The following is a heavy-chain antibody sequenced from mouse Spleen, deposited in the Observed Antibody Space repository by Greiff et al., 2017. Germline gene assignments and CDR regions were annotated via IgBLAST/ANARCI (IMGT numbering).Heavy chain of an antibody. Sequence: QVHVKQSGPELVKPGASVKISCKASGYSFTSYYIHWVKQRPGQGLEWIGWIFPGSGNTKYNEKFEGKATLTADTSSSTAYMQLSSLTSEDSAVYFCAREGVSRRFAYWGQGTLVTVSA. CDR2: IFPGSGNT. CDR1: GYSFTSYY. V-gene: IGHV1-66*01. CDR3: AREGVSRRFAY. J-gene: IGHJ3*01.